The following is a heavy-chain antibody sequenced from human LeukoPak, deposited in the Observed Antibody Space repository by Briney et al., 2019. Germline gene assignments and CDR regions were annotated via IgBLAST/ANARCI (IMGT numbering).Heavy chain of an antibody. D-gene: IGHD2-15*01. CDR2: ISYDGSNK. CDR1: GFTFSSYA. CDR3: AKNGRYCSGGSCYSPDYYYYGMDV. J-gene: IGHJ6*02. V-gene: IGHV3-30*04. Sequence: GGSLRLSCAASGFTFSSYAMHWVRQAPGKGLEWVAVISYDGSNKYYADSVKGRFTISRDNSKNTLYLQMNSLRAEDTAVYYCAKNGRYCSGGSCYSPDYYYYGMDVWGQGTTVTVSS.